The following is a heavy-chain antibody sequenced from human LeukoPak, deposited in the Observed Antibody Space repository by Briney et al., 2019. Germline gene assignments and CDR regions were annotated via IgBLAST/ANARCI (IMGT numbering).Heavy chain of an antibody. CDR1: GFTFSTYA. CDR3: VRGVGVSRFNYLDS. J-gene: IGHJ4*02. CDR2: ISDGGSDT. D-gene: IGHD6-13*01. Sequence: PPGGSLRLSCAASGFTFSTYAMSWVRQAPGKGLDWVSTISDGGSDTHYADSVKGRFTISRDNSKNTLYLQMNSLRDDDTAVYYCVRGVGVSRFNYLDSWGQGTLVTVSS. V-gene: IGHV3-23*01.